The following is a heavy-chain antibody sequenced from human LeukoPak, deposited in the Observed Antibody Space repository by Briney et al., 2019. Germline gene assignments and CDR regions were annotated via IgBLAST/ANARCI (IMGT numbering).Heavy chain of an antibody. J-gene: IGHJ3*02. CDR3: AGNYGGSHDAFDI. D-gene: IGHD4-23*01. V-gene: IGHV4-30-2*01. CDR1: GGSISSGGYS. CDR2: IYHSGST. Sequence: SETLSLTCAVSGGSISSGGYSWSRIRQPPGKGLEWIGYIYHSGSTYYNPSLKSRVTISVDRSKNQFSLKLSSVTAADTAVYYCAGNYGGSHDAFDIWGQGTMVTVSS.